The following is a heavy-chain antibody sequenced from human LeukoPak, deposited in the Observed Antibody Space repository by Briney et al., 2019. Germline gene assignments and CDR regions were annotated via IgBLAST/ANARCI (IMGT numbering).Heavy chain of an antibody. J-gene: IGHJ3*02. CDR2: ISGSGGRT. D-gene: IGHD4-11*01. V-gene: IGHV3-23*01. CDR3: AIMGTDCSRYDAFDM. Sequence: GGSPRLSCAPCGFTFSGYAMSWVRQAPGKGLEWVSGISGSGGRTYYAESVKGRFTISRDNSKNTLYVQMNSLRAEDTAVYYCAIMGTDCSRYDAFDMWGQGTMVTVSS. CDR1: GFTFSGYA.